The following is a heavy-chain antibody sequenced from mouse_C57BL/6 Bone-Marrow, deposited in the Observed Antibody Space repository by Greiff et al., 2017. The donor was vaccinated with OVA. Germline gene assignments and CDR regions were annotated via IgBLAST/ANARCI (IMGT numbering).Heavy chain of an antibody. Sequence: EVQLQQSGTVLARPGASVKMSCKTSGYTFTSYWMHWVKQRPGQGLEWIGAIYPGNSDTSYNQKFKGKAKLTAVTSASTAYMELSSLTSEDSAVYFCARSWLLRERYWGQGTTLTVSS. CDR3: ARSWLLRERY. J-gene: IGHJ2*01. CDR1: GYTFTSYW. D-gene: IGHD2-3*01. CDR2: IYPGNSDT. V-gene: IGHV1-5*01.